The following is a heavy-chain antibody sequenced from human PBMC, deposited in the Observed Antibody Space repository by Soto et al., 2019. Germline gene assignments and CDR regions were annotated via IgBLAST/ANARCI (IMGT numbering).Heavy chain of an antibody. V-gene: IGHV1-69*13. Sequence: GASVAVCCAASGGTFSIYAIIWVRQATGQGLEWMGGIIPIFGTANYAQKFQGRVTITADESTSTAYMELSSLRSEDTAVYYCASPGPYSSGWYFSKEYGMDVWGQGTTVTVS. J-gene: IGHJ6*02. CDR3: ASPGPYSSGWYFSKEYGMDV. CDR2: IIPIFGTA. CDR1: GGTFSIYA. D-gene: IGHD6-19*01.